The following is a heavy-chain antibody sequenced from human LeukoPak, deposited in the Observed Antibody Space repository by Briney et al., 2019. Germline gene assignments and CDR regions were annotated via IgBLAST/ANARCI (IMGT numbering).Heavy chain of an antibody. CDR1: GYSFTSYW. CDR3: ARQLGYYYGSGSYYTAAY. D-gene: IGHD3-10*01. J-gene: IGHJ4*02. V-gene: IGHV5-51*01. Sequence: GESLKISCKGSGYSFTSYWIGWVRQVPGKGLEWMGIIYPGDSDTRYSPSFQGQVTISADKSISTAYLQWSSLKASDTAMYYCARQLGYYYGSGSYYTAAYWGQGTLVTVSS. CDR2: IYPGDSDT.